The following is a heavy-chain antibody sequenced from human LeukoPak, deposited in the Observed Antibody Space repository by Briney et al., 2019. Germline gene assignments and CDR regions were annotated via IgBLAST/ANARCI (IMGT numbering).Heavy chain of an antibody. CDR3: AREGPPSGNDAFDI. Sequence: GGSLRLSCAASGFTFSSYGMHWVRQAPGKGLEWVAVIWYDGSNKYYADSVKGRFTISRDNSKNTLYLQMNSLRAEDTAVYYCAREGPPSGNDAFDIWGQGTMVTVSS. CDR1: GFTFSSYG. V-gene: IGHV3-33*08. J-gene: IGHJ3*02. CDR2: IWYDGSNK. D-gene: IGHD2-15*01.